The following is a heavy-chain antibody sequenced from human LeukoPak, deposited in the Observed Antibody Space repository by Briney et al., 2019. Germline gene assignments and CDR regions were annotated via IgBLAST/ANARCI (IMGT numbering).Heavy chain of an antibody. CDR3: AKSDCGGDCHLLDY. CDR1: GFSFSTYA. J-gene: IGHJ4*02. V-gene: IGHV3-23*01. Sequence: PGGSLRLSCAASGFSFSTYAMSSVRQAPGKGLEWVLHFGGSGGTIYYADSVKGRFTISRDNSKNTLYLQMNSLRAEDTAVYYCAKSDCGGDCHLLDYWGQGTLVTVSS. D-gene: IGHD2-21*02. CDR2: FGGSGGTI.